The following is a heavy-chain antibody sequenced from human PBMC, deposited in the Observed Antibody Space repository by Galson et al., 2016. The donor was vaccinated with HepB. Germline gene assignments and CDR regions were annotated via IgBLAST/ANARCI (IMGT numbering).Heavy chain of an antibody. V-gene: IGHV3-9*01. D-gene: IGHD5-24*01. CDR3: AKHSAMAAVGVEVDY. CDR1: GFTFDDFA. CDR2: ITWNSGHR. J-gene: IGHJ4*02. Sequence: SLRLSCAASGFTFDDFAMHWVRQVPGKGLEWVSTITWNSGHRDYAGSVKGRFTISRDNAMSSLYLQMNSLRLEDTALYYCAKHSAMAAVGVEVDYWGQGVLVTVSS.